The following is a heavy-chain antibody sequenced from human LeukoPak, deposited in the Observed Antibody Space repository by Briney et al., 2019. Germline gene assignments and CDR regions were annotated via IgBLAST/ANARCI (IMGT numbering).Heavy chain of an antibody. Sequence: GGSLGLSCAASGFTFSSYSMNWVRQAPGKGLEWVSSISSSSSYIYYADSVKGRFTISRDNAKNSLYLQMNSLRAEDTAVYYCAREGAAAGTEAFDIWGQGTMVTVSS. CDR1: GFTFSSYS. J-gene: IGHJ3*02. CDR3: AREGAAAGTEAFDI. CDR2: ISSSSSYI. V-gene: IGHV3-21*01. D-gene: IGHD6-13*01.